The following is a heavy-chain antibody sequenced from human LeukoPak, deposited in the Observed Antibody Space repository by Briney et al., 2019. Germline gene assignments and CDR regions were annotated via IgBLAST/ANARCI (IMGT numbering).Heavy chain of an antibody. V-gene: IGHV1-69*01. D-gene: IGHD3-10*01. J-gene: IGHJ4*02. CDR2: IIPIFGTA. CDR1: GGTFSSYA. CDR3: ARERVDYYGPGTFIAGPY. Sequence: GSSVKVSCKASGGTFSSYAISWVRQAPGRGLEWMGGIIPIFGTANYAQKFQGRVTITADESTSTDYMELSSLRSEDTAVYYCARERVDYYGPGTFIAGPYWGQGTLVTVSS.